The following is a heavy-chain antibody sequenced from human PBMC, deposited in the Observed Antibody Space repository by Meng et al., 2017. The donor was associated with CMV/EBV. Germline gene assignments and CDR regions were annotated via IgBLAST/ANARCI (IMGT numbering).Heavy chain of an antibody. CDR1: GGSITNNDYY. J-gene: IGHJ2*01. CDR2: IYHSGSS. V-gene: IGHV4-39*07. D-gene: IGHD6-25*01. Sequence: GSLRLSCAVSGGSITNNDYYWGWIRQPPGRGLEWIGSIYHSGSSYYNPSLKSRVTISVDTSNNQFSLNVNSVTAADTAVYYYSRSPSGFYWYFDLWGRGTLVTVSS. CDR3: SRSPSGFYWYFDL.